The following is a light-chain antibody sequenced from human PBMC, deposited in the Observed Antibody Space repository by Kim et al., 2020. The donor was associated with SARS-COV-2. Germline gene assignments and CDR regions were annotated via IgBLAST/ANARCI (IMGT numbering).Light chain of an antibody. CDR3: QSYDSSNRV. CDR2: EDN. V-gene: IGLV6-57*03. CDR1: SGSIASSY. J-gene: IGLJ3*02. Sequence: GKTLTISCTRSSGSIASSYVQWYQQRPGSAPTTVIYEDNQRPSGVPDRFSGSIDSSSNSASLTISGLKTEDEADYYGQSYDSSNRVFGGGTQLTVL.